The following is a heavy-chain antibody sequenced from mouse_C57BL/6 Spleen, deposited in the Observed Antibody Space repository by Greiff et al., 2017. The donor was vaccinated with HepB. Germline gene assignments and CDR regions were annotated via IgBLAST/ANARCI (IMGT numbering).Heavy chain of an antibody. CDR2: INPSNGGT. D-gene: IGHD1-1*01. V-gene: IGHV1-53*01. CDR1: GYTFTSYW. Sequence: QVHVKQPGTELVKPGASVKLSCKASGYTFTSYWMHWVKQRPGQGLEWIGNINPSNGGTNYNEKFKSKATLTVDKSSSTAYMQLSSLTSEDSAVYYCAREYYGSSLDYWGQGTTLTVSS. J-gene: IGHJ2*01. CDR3: AREYYGSSLDY.